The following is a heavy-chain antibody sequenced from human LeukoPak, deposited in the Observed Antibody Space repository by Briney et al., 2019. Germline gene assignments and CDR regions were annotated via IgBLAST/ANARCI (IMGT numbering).Heavy chain of an antibody. D-gene: IGHD3-3*01. V-gene: IGHV4-38-2*02. CDR3: ASLFEYDFWSGYLGDAFDI. CDR1: GYSISSGYY. Sequence: PSETLSLTCTVSGYSISSGYYWGWIRQPPGKGLEWIGSIYHSGSTYYNPSLKSRVTISVDTSKNQFSLKLSSVTAADTAVYYCASLFEYDFWSGYLGDAFDIWGQGTMVTVSS. J-gene: IGHJ3*02. CDR2: IYHSGST.